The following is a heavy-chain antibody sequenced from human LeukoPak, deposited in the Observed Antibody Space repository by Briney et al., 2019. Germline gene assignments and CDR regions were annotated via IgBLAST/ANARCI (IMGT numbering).Heavy chain of an antibody. J-gene: IGHJ4*02. CDR1: GFTFSSYA. Sequence: GGSLRLSCAASGFTFSSYAMSWVRQAPGKGLEWVSAISGSGGSTYYADSVKGRFTISRDNSKSTLYLQMNSLRAEDTAVYYCAKAYPPSGVAGTIFDYWGQGTLVTVSS. D-gene: IGHD6-19*01. CDR2: ISGSGGST. CDR3: AKAYPPSGVAGTIFDY. V-gene: IGHV3-23*01.